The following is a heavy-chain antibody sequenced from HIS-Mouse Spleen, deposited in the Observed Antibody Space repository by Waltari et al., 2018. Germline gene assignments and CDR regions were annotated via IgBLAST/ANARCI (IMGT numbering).Heavy chain of an antibody. CDR3: AREIPYSSSWYDWYFDL. V-gene: IGHV4-39*07. CDR2: IYYSGSP. Sequence: QLQLQESGPGLVKPSETLSLTCTVSGGSISSSSYYWGWNRQPPGKGLAGIGGIYYSGSPNYHPYLKRQVTISVDTSKNQFSLKLSSVTAADTAVYYCAREIPYSSSWYDWYFDLWGRGTLVTVSS. CDR1: GGSISSSSYY. D-gene: IGHD6-13*01. J-gene: IGHJ2*01.